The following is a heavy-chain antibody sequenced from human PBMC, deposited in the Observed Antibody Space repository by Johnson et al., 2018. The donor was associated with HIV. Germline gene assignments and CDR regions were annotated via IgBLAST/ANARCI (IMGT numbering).Heavy chain of an antibody. V-gene: IGHV3-30*04. D-gene: IGHD6-6*01. CDR2: ISYDGSNK. J-gene: IGHJ3*02. CDR3: ARASVSSPRYSSSSDDAFDI. CDR1: GFTFSSYA. Sequence: QVQLVESGGGVVQPGRSLRLSCAASGFTFSSYAMHWVRQAPGTGLEWVAVISYDGSNKYYADSVKGRFTISRDNSKNTLYLQMNSLRAEDTAVYYCARASVSSPRYSSSSDDAFDIWGQGTMVTVSS.